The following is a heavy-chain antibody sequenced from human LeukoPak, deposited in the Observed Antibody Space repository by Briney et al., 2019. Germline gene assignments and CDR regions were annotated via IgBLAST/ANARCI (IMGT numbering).Heavy chain of an antibody. CDR1: GGTFSSYA. D-gene: IGHD3-10*01. CDR2: IIPIFGTA. J-gene: IGHJ4*02. V-gene: IGHV1-69*05. Sequence: GASVKVSCKASGGTFSSYAISWVRQAPGQGLEWMGRIIPIFGTANYAQKFQGRVTITTDESTSTAYMELSSLRSEDTAVYYCAGASYGSGSPFDYGAREPWSPSPQ. CDR3: AGASYGSGSPFDY.